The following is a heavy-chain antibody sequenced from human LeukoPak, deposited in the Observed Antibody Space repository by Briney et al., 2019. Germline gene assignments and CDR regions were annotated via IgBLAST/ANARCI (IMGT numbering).Heavy chain of an antibody. Sequence: GGSLRLSCAASGFTVGNNYMKWIRQAPEKGLEWVSLIYSGGSTYYADSVKGRFTISRDSSKNTLYLQMNSLRVEDTAVYYCATNMGFWGQGTLVTVSS. J-gene: IGHJ4*02. CDR3: ATNMGF. D-gene: IGHD2/OR15-2a*01. CDR2: IYSGGST. V-gene: IGHV3-53*01. CDR1: GFTVGNNY.